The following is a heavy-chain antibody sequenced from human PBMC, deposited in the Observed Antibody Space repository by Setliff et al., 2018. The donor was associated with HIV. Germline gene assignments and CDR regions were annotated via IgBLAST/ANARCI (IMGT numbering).Heavy chain of an antibody. D-gene: IGHD1-7*01. CDR3: TRGPGGTVPKPLEAFDV. J-gene: IGHJ3*01. CDR1: GATIHYHY. V-gene: IGHV4-59*11. CDR2: VDYSGDT. Sequence: KTSETLSLTCSISGATIHYHYWSWIRQPPGKGLEWIGYVDYSGDTEYNPSLQSRATISRDPSKSQVSLNLNSATAADTAVYYCTRGPGGTVPKPLEAFDVWGRGAVVTVSS.